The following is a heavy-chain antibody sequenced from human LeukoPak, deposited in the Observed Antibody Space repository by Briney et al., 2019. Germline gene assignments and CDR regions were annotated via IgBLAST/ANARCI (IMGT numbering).Heavy chain of an antibody. Sequence: ASVKVSCKASGYTFTSYDINWVRLATGQGLEWMGWMNPNSGNTGYAQKFQGRVTMTRNTSISTAYMELSSLRSEDTAVYYCARGRITMVRGVFDPWGQGTLVTASS. V-gene: IGHV1-8*01. D-gene: IGHD3-10*01. CDR1: GYTFTSYD. CDR3: ARGRITMVRGVFDP. J-gene: IGHJ5*02. CDR2: MNPNSGNT.